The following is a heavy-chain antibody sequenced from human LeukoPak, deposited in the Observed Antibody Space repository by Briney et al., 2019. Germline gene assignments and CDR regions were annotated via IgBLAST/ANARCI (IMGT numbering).Heavy chain of an antibody. Sequence: SQTLSLTCAVSGGSISSGGYSWSWIRQPPGKGLEWIGDIYHSGSTYYNPSLKSRFTISVDRTTNQFSLKLTSVTAADTDMSYCAARYYSGSGSAVDAFDIWGQGTMVTASS. CDR3: AARYYSGSGSAVDAFDI. CDR2: IYHSGST. J-gene: IGHJ3*02. CDR1: GGSISSGGYS. V-gene: IGHV4-30-2*01. D-gene: IGHD3-10*01.